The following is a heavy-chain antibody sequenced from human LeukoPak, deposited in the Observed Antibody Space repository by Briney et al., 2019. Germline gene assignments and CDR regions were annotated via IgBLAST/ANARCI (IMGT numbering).Heavy chain of an antibody. D-gene: IGHD6-13*01. CDR1: GFTFSTHA. J-gene: IGHJ4*02. CDR3: SRRSAVAGHFDY. CDR2: ISGLYDGT. V-gene: IGHV3-23*01. Sequence: GGSLRLSCAASGFTFSTHAMSWVRQAPGEGLEWVSAISGLYDGTYYADSVKGRFTISRDNPKNTLYLQMNSLRVEDTAVYYCSRRSAVAGHFDYWGQGTLVTVSS.